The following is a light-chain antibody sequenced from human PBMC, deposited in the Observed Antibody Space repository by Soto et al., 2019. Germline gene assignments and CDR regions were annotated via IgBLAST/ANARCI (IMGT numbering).Light chain of an antibody. Sequence: EIALTQSPGTLSLSPGERATLSCRASQGVGNTYLAWYQQRHGQAPSLLIYSASSRATGVPDMVSGSGSRTEFPITISRLDPEDVVVCYCQQDNNAHGLTFGQGTRLEIK. J-gene: IGKJ5*01. CDR1: QGVGNTY. CDR2: SAS. CDR3: QQDNNAHGLT. V-gene: IGKV3-20*01.